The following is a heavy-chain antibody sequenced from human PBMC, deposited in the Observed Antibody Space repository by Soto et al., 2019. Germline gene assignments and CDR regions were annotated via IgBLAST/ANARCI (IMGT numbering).Heavy chain of an antibody. CDR1: GGSISGYY. Sequence: SETLSLTCAVSGGSISGYYWSWIRQPPGKGLEWIGYIYYSGSTNYNPSLKSRVTISVDTSKNQFSLKLSSVTAADTAVYYCARTSRNTRSYYFDYWGQGTLVTVSS. CDR3: ARTSRNTRSYYFDY. CDR2: IYYSGST. J-gene: IGHJ4*02. V-gene: IGHV4-59*01.